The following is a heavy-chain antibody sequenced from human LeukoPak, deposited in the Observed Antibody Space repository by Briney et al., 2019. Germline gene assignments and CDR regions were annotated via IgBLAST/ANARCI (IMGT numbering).Heavy chain of an antibody. CDR1: GYSFSTYW. CDR3: ASHYYDSSGYYWFDP. Sequence: GESLKISCKGSGYSFSTYWIGWVRQMPGKGLECLGIIYPGDSDTRYSPSFQGQVTISANKSISTAYLQWSSLKASDTAMYYCASHYYDSSGYYWFDPWGQGTLVTVSS. D-gene: IGHD3-22*01. J-gene: IGHJ5*02. CDR2: IYPGDSDT. V-gene: IGHV5-51*01.